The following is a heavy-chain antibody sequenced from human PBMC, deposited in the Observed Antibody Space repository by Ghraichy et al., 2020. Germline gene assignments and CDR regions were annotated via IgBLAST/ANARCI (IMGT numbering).Heavy chain of an antibody. CDR3: ASNKYGIDV. Sequence: SETLSLTCTVSGGSISSYYWSWIRQPPGKGLEWIGYIYYSGSTNYNPSLKSRVTISVDTSKNQFSLKLSSVTAEDTAVYYCASNKYGIDVWGQGTTVTVSS. D-gene: IGHD1/OR15-1a*01. CDR2: IYYSGST. CDR1: GGSISSYY. J-gene: IGHJ6*02. V-gene: IGHV4-59*08.